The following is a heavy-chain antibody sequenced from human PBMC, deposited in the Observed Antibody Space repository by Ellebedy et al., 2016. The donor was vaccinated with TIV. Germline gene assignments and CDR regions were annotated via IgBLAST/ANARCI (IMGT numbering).Heavy chain of an antibody. D-gene: IGHD3-3*01. V-gene: IGHV3-7*01. J-gene: IGHJ4*02. Sequence: GGSLRLXXAASGFTFSSYWMSWVRQAPGKGLEWVANIKQDGSEKYYVDSVKGRFTISRDNAKNSLYVQMNSLRAEDTAVYYCARGANSYYDFWSGYDYWGQGTLVTVSS. CDR3: ARGANSYYDFWSGYDY. CDR1: GFTFSSYW. CDR2: IKQDGSEK.